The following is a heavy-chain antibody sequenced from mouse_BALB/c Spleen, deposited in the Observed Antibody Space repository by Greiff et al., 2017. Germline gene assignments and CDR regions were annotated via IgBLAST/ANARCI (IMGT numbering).Heavy chain of an antibody. Sequence: EVQLQQSGGGLVQPGGSRKLSCAASGFTFSSFGMHWVRQAPEKGLEWVAYISSGSSTIYYADTVKGRFTISRDNPKNTLFLQMTSLRSEDTAMYYCARDDGYGRGYAMDYWGQGTSVTVSS. CDR2: ISSGSSTI. J-gene: IGHJ4*01. CDR1: GFTFSSFG. CDR3: ARDDGYGRGYAMDY. V-gene: IGHV5-17*02. D-gene: IGHD2-3*01.